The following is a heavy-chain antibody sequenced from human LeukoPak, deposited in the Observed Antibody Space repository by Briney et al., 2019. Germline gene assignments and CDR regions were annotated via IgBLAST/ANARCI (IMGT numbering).Heavy chain of an antibody. V-gene: IGHV4-31*03. CDR1: GGSISSGGYY. J-gene: IGHJ4*02. CDR2: TYYSGST. CDR3: ARSSGRGYQLLGY. D-gene: IGHD2-2*01. Sequence: SETLSLTCTVSGGSISSGGYYWSWIRQHPGKGLEWIGYTYYSGSTYYNPSLKSRVTISVDTSKNQFSLKLSSVTAADTAVYYCARSSGRGYQLLGYWGQGTLVTVSS.